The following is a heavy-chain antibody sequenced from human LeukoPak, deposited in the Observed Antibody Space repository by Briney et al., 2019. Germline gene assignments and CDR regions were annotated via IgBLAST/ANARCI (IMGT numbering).Heavy chain of an antibody. CDR3: AKGGSSGYYSYFDY. CDR2: ISSSGDST. V-gene: IGHV3-23*01. D-gene: IGHD3-22*01. CDR1: GFTFSSYA. Sequence: PGGSLRLSCAASGFTFSSYAMSWVRQAPGKGLEWVSGISSSGDSTYYADSVKGRFTISRDNSKNTLYLQMNSLRAEDTAVYYCAKGGSSGYYSYFDYWGQGTLVTVSS. J-gene: IGHJ4*02.